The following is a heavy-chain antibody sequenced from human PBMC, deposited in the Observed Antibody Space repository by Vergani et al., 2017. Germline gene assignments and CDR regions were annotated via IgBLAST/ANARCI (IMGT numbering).Heavy chain of an antibody. V-gene: IGHV1-2*05. CDR2: INPNSGGT. D-gene: IGHD3-22*01. CDR3: ARGTYYYDSSGDRDDAFDI. J-gene: IGHJ3*02. Sequence: QVQLVQSGAEVKKPGASVKVSCKASGYTFTSYYMHWVRQAPGQGLEWMGRINPNSGGTNYAQKFQGRVTMTRDTSISTAYMELSRLRSDDTVVYYCARGTYYYDSSGDRDDAFDIWGQGTMVTVSS. CDR1: GYTFTSYY.